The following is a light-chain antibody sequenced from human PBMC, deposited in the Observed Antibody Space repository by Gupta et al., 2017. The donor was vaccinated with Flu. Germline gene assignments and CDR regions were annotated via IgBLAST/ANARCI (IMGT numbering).Light chain of an antibody. CDR2: AAS. Sequence: DIQMTPSPSSVSASVGDRVTITCRASQGISSWFAWYQQKPGKAPKLLIYAASSLQSRVPSRFSGSGSGTDFTLTIISLQPEDFATYYCQQANSCSALTFGGGTKVEIK. V-gene: IGKV1-12*01. J-gene: IGKJ4*01. CDR1: QGISSW. CDR3: QQANSCSALT.